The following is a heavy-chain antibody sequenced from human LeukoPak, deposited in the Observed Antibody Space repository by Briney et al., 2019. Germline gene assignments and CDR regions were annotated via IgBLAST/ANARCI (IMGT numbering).Heavy chain of an antibody. V-gene: IGHV1-8*01. J-gene: IGHJ4*02. Sequence: ASVKVSCKASGYTFTGYDINWVRQATGQGLEWMGWMNPNSGNTGYAQKFQGRVTMTRDTSISTAYMELSSLRSEDTAVYYCARGSRGTSDFWSGYSYYFDFWGQGTLVTVSS. CDR1: GYTFTGYD. CDR3: ARGSRGTSDFWSGYSYYFDF. CDR2: MNPNSGNT. D-gene: IGHD3-3*01.